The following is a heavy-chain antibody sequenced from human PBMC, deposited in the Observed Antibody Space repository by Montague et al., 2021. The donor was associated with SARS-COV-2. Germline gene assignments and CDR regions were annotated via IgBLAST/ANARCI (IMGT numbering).Heavy chain of an antibody. CDR2: IYHWGST. V-gene: IGHV4-4*02. CDR1: GGAINSSNW. CDR3: ATFLGFCSGANCYSSGMDV. Sequence: SETLSLTCVVSGGAINSSNWWSWVRQPPGKGLEWIGEIYHWGSTNYNPPLKSRVTISIDKSTNHLSLMLSSVTAADTAAYYCATFLGFCSGANCYSSGMDVWGQGTTVTVSS. D-gene: IGHD2-15*01. J-gene: IGHJ6*02.